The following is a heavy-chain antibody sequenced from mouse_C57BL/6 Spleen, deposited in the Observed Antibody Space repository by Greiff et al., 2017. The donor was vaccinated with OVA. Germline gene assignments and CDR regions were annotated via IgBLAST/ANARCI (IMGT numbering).Heavy chain of an antibody. Sequence: EVKVVESEGGLVQPGSSMKLSCTASGFTFSDYYMAWVRQVPEKGLEWVANINYDGSSTYYLDSLKSRFIISRDNAKNILYLQMSSLKSEDTATYYCARDGGEGDWYFDVWGTGTTVTVSS. J-gene: IGHJ1*03. CDR2: INYDGSST. V-gene: IGHV5-16*01. CDR1: GFTFSDYY. CDR3: ARDGGEGDWYFDV.